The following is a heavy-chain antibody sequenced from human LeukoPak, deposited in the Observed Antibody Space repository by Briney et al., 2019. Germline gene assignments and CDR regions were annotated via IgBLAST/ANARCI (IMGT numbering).Heavy chain of an antibody. J-gene: IGHJ4*02. CDR3: ARDPYSSGYYDY. Sequence: KPGESLRLSCAASGFSFSDYYMFWIRQAPGKGLEWVAFISHTGSTIHYADSVRGRFTISRDIAKSIMYLQMNSLRAEDTALYYCARDPYSSGYYDYWGQGALVTVSS. D-gene: IGHD3-22*01. V-gene: IGHV3-11*01. CDR2: ISHTGSTI. CDR1: GFSFSDYY.